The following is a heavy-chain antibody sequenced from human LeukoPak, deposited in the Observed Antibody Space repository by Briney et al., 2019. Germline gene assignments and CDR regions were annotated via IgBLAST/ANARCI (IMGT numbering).Heavy chain of an antibody. V-gene: IGHV4-34*01. CDR1: GGSFSGYY. CDR3: ARGRRVIAVAGTGYFDL. CDR2: ISHSGST. D-gene: IGHD6-19*01. Sequence: ASETLSLTCAVYGGSFSGYYWSWIRQPPGKGLEWIGEISHSGSTNYNPSLKSRVTISVDTSKNQFSLKLSSVTAADTAVYYCARGRRVIAVAGTGYFDLWGRGTLVTVSS. J-gene: IGHJ2*01.